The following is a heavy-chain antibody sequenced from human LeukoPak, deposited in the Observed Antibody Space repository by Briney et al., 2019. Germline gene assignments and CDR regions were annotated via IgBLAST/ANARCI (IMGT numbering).Heavy chain of an antibody. J-gene: IGHJ6*03. CDR3: ARGALDMDV. CDR1: RFTFSSYS. CDR2: ISSSSSYI. V-gene: IGHV3-21*01. Sequence: PGGPLRLFCAASRFTFSSYSMNWVRQAPGKALELVSSISSSSSYIYYADSVKGRFTISRDNAKNSLYLQMNSLRAEDTAVYYCARGALDMDVWGKGTTVTVSS.